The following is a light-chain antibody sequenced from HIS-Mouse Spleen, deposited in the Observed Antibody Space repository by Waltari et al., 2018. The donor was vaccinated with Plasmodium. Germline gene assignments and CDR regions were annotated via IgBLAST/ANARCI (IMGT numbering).Light chain of an antibody. Sequence: IVLPPSPGTLSLSSAERATLPCRASQSVRSSYFAWYQQKPGQAPRLLIYGASSRATGIPDRFSGSGSGTDFTLTISRLEPEDFAVYYCQQYGSSPFTFGPGTKVDIK. V-gene: IGKV3-20*01. CDR3: QQYGSSPFT. CDR1: QSVRSSY. CDR2: GAS. J-gene: IGKJ3*01.